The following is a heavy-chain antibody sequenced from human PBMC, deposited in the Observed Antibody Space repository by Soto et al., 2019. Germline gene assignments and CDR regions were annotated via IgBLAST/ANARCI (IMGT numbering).Heavy chain of an antibody. Sequence: QVQLQESGPGLVKPSETLSLTCTVSGGSISRYYWSWIRQPPGKGLEWIGYIYYSGSTTYNPSLKSRVTIAADTSKNQCSRKRSAVTAADTAVEYCAREGVATGAFEIWGQGTMGTVAA. CDR3: AREGVATGAFEI. V-gene: IGHV4-59*01. CDR1: GGSISRYY. D-gene: IGHD2-21*02. J-gene: IGHJ3*02. CDR2: IYYSGST.